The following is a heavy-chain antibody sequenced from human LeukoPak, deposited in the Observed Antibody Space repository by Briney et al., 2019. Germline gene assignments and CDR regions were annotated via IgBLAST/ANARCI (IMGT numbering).Heavy chain of an antibody. V-gene: IGHV3-30*04. CDR1: GFTFSSYA. Sequence: GGSLRLSCAASGFTFSSYAMHWVRQAPGKGLEWVAVISYDGSNKYYADSVKGRFTISRDNSKNTLYLQMNSLRAEDTAVYYCAKGVTTVTGYGMDVWGQGTTVTVSS. CDR3: AKGVTTVTGYGMDV. J-gene: IGHJ6*02. CDR2: ISYDGSNK. D-gene: IGHD4-17*01.